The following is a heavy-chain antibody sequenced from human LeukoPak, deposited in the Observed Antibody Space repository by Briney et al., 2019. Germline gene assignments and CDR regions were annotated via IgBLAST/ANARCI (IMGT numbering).Heavy chain of an antibody. CDR2: INPNSGGT. CDR1: GYTFTGYY. CDR3: ARVVSSWLLYYMDV. J-gene: IGHJ6*03. V-gene: IGHV1-2*02. D-gene: IGHD6-13*01. Sequence: ASVKVSCKASGYTFTGYYMHWVRQAPGQGLEWMCWINPNSGGTNYAQKLQGRVTMTRDTSISTAYMELSRLGSDDTAVYYCARVVSSWLLYYMDVWGKGTTVTVSS.